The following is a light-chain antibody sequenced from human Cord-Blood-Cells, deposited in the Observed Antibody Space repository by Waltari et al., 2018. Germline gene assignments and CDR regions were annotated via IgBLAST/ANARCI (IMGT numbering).Light chain of an antibody. CDR2: KAS. Sequence: DIQMTQSPSPLSASVGDRVTITCRASQSISSWLAWYQQKPGKAPKLLIYKASSLESGVPSRFSGSGSGTEFTLTISSLQPDDFATYYCQQYNSYSPLTFGGGTKVGIK. V-gene: IGKV1-5*03. J-gene: IGKJ4*01. CDR1: QSISSW. CDR3: QQYNSYSPLT.